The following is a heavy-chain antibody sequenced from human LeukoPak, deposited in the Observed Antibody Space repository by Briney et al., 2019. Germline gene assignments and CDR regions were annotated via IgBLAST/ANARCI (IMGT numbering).Heavy chain of an antibody. D-gene: IGHD5-12*01. J-gene: IGHJ4*02. Sequence: GASVKVSCKASGGTFSSYAISWVRQAPGQGLEWMGGIIPIFGTANYAQEFQGRVTITTDESTSTAYMELSSLRSEDTAVYYCARGNADGYSGYDYSFFDYWGQGTLVTVSS. CDR3: ARGNADGYSGYDYSFFDY. V-gene: IGHV1-69*05. CDR1: GGTFSSYA. CDR2: IIPIFGTA.